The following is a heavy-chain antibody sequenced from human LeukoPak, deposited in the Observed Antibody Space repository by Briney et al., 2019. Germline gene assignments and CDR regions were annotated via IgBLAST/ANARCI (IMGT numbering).Heavy chain of an antibody. CDR2: ISGSGGST. D-gene: IGHD5-18*01. V-gene: IGHV3-23*01. CDR3: AKDLGYSYGRPPFDY. CDR1: GFTFSSYG. Sequence: GTLRLSCAASGFTFSSYGMSWVRQAPGKGLEWVSAISGSGGSTYYADSVKGRFTISRDDSKNTLYLQMNSLRAEDTAVYYCAKDLGYSYGRPPFDYWGQGTLVTVSS. J-gene: IGHJ4*02.